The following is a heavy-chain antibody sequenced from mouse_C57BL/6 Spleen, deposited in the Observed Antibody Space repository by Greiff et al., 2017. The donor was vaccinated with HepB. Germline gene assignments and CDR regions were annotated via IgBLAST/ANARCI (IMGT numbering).Heavy chain of an antibody. CDR3: ARDRDMGDYWYFDV. V-gene: IGHV5-4*01. D-gene: IGHD1-1*02. Sequence: EVQGVESGGGLVKPGGSLKLSCAASGFTFSSYAMSWVRQTPEKRLEWVATISDGGSYTYYPDNVKGRFTISRDNAKNNLYLQMSHLKSEDTAMYYCARDRDMGDYWYFDVWGTGTTVTVSS. CDR2: ISDGGSYT. CDR1: GFTFSSYA. J-gene: IGHJ1*03.